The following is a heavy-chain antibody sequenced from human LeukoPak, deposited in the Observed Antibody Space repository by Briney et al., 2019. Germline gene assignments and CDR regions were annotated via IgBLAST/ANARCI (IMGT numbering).Heavy chain of an antibody. D-gene: IGHD3-3*01. Sequence: GGSLRLSCAASGFTFSSYAMSWVRQAPGKGLEWVSAISGSGGSTYYADSVKGRFTVSRDNSKNTLYLQMNSLRAEDTAVYYCAKSGQGYYTYYFDYWGQGTLVTVSS. CDR3: AKSGQGYYTYYFDY. J-gene: IGHJ4*02. V-gene: IGHV3-23*01. CDR1: GFTFSSYA. CDR2: ISGSGGST.